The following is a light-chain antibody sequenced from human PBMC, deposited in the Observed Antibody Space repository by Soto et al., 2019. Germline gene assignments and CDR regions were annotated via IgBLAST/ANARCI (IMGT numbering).Light chain of an antibody. J-gene: IGKJ1*01. Sequence: EIVLTQSPGTLSLSPGEKATLSCRASQSVGDTFLSWYQQKPGLAPRLLIYGVSNRATGIPDRFSGSGSGTDFILTISRLEPEDFALYYCGQFVSSPPRTFGQGTQVAIK. CDR2: GVS. CDR1: QSVGDTF. V-gene: IGKV3-20*01. CDR3: GQFVSSPPRT.